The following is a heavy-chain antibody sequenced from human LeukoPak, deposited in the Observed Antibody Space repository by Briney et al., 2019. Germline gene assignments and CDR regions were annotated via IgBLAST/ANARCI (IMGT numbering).Heavy chain of an antibody. J-gene: IGHJ3*02. CDR1: GYSFTSYW. CDR3: ARHIVVVTAKLDAFDI. V-gene: IGHV5-51*01. Sequence: GDSLKISCKGSGYSFTSYWIGWVRQMPGKGLEWMGIIYPGDSDTRYSPSFQGQVTISADKSISTAYLQWSSLKASDTAMYYCARHIVVVTAKLDAFDIWGQGTMVTVSS. D-gene: IGHD2-21*02. CDR2: IYPGDSDT.